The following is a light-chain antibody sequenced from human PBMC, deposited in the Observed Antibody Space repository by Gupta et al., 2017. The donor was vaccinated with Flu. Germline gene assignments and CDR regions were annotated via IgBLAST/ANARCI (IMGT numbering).Light chain of an antibody. J-gene: IGKJ2*01. CDR3: QQSHINPHT. CDR2: AAS. CDR1: QSINTF. V-gene: IGKV1-39*01. Sequence: IQMTQSPSSLSASIGDRVTITRRASQSINTFLNWYQHRPGKAPTFLIYAASSLKSGVPSRFSGSGSGTHFTLTITNLQPEDFATDYCQQSHINPHTFGQGTKLEIK.